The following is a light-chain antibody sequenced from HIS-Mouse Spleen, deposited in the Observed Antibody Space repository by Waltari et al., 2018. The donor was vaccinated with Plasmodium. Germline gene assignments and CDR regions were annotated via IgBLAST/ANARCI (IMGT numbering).Light chain of an antibody. J-gene: IGLJ1*01. Sequence: QSALTQPRSVSGSPGQSVPISCTGTSSDVGGYHYVSWYQQHPGKAPKLMIYDVSKRPSGVPDRFSGSKSGNTASLTISGLQAEDEADYYCCSYAGSYTYVFGTGTKVTVL. CDR3: CSYAGSYTYV. V-gene: IGLV2-11*01. CDR1: SSDVGGYHY. CDR2: DVS.